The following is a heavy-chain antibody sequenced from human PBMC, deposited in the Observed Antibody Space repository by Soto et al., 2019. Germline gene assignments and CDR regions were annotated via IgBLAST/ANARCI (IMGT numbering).Heavy chain of an antibody. CDR2: IYYSGST. CDR3: ARAPPHADGDYGEFFDY. J-gene: IGHJ4*02. V-gene: IGHV4-31*03. CDR1: GGSIRSGGYY. D-gene: IGHD4-17*01. Sequence: HVQLQESGPGLVKPSQTLSLTCTVSGGSIRSGGYYWSWIRQHPGKGLEWIGYIYYSGSTYYNPSLKSRVTISVDTSKNPFSLKLSSVTAADTAVYYCARAPPHADGDYGEFFDYWGKGTLVTVSS.